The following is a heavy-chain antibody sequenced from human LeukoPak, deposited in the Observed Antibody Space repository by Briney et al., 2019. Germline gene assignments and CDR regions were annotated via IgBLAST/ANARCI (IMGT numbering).Heavy chain of an antibody. J-gene: IGHJ4*02. D-gene: IGHD4-17*01. V-gene: IGHV1-18*01. CDR2: ISAYNGNT. CDR1: GYTFTSYG. CDR3: ARVGTYTYGDYYFDY. Sequence: ASVKVSCKASGYTFTSYGISWVRQAPGQGLEWMGWISAYNGNTNYAQKLQGRVTMTTDTSTSTAYMELRSLRSDDKAVYYCARVGTYTYGDYYFDYWGQGTLVTVSS.